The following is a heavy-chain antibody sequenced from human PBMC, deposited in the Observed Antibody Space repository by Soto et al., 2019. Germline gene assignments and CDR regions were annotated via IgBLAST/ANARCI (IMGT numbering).Heavy chain of an antibody. CDR3: ARGASYYDYVWGSYRSGNDAFDI. J-gene: IGHJ3*02. CDR1: GGTFSSYA. Sequence: SVKVSCKASGGTFSSYAISWVRQAPGQGLEWMGGIIPIFGTANYAQKFQGRVTITADESTSTAYMELSSLRSEDTAVYYCARGASYYDYVWGSYRSGNDAFDIWGQGTMVTVSS. V-gene: IGHV1-69*13. D-gene: IGHD3-16*02. CDR2: IIPIFGTA.